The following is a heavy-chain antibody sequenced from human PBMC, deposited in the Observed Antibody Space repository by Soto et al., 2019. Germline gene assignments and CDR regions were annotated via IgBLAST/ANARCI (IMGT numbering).Heavy chain of an antibody. CDR3: AKHLYYDFWSGYTNYYMDV. J-gene: IGHJ6*03. V-gene: IGHV3-23*01. CDR2: ISGSGGST. CDR1: GFTFSSYA. D-gene: IGHD3-3*01. Sequence: EVQLLESGGGLVQPGGSLRLSCAASGFTFSSYAMSWVRQAPGKGLEWVSAISGSGGSTYYADSVKGRFTISRDKSKNTLYLQMNSLRAVDTAVYYCAKHLYYDFWSGYTNYYMDVWGKGTTVTASS.